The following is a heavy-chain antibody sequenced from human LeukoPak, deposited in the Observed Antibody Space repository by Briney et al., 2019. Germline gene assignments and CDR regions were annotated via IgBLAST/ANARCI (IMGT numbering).Heavy chain of an antibody. CDR1: GYTFTGYY. J-gene: IGHJ5*02. CDR2: INPNSGGT. CDR3: ARDLGYSYLYNWFDP. V-gene: IGHV1-2*02. Sequence: GASVKVSCKASGYTFTGYYMHWVRQAPGQGLEWMGWINPNSGGTNYAQKFQGRVTMTRDTSISTAYMELSRLRSDDTAVYYCARDLGYSYLYNWFDPWGQGTLDTVSS. D-gene: IGHD5-18*01.